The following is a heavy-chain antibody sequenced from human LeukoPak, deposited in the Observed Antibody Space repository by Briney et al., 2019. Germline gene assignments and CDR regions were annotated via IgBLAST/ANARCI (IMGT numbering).Heavy chain of an antibody. Sequence: SETLSLTXTVSGGSISSYYWSWIRQSPGKGLEWIGYMSYSGSTDYNPSLKSRVTISVDTSRNQFSLKLSSVTAADTAVYHCARVPPGVRSFDLWGRGTLVIVSS. CDR2: MSYSGST. V-gene: IGHV4-59*01. CDR3: ARVPPGVRSFDL. CDR1: GGSISSYY. J-gene: IGHJ2*01. D-gene: IGHD2-8*01.